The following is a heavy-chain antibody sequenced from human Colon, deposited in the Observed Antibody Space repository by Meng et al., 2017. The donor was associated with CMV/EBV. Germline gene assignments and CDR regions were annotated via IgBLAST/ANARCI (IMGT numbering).Heavy chain of an antibody. CDR2: VTYDGVNK. V-gene: IGHV3-33*05. D-gene: IGHD2-8*01. CDR3: ARDSNYAFHI. CDR1: GFRFGGYG. Sequence: GGSLRLSCAPSGFRFGGYGMHWVRQAPGKGLEWVAFVTYDGVNKFYGDSVKGRFTISRDTYSNSVYLQMDSLRAEDTAVYYCARDSNYAFHIWGQGTMVTVSS. J-gene: IGHJ3*02.